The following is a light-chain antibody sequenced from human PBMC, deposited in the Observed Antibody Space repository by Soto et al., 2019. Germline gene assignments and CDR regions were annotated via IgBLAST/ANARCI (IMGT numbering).Light chain of an antibody. CDR3: QQYNNWPT. J-gene: IGKJ1*01. V-gene: IGKV3-15*01. CDR1: QSVSSN. CDR2: GAS. Sequence: EIVMTQSPATLSVSPGERATLSCRASQSVSSNLAWYQQKPGQAPRFLIYGASTRATGIPARFSGSGSGTAFTITISSLQSEDVAVYYYQQYNNWPTFGQGTKVEIK.